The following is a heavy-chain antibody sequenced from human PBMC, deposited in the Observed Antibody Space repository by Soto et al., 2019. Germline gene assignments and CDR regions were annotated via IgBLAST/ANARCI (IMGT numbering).Heavy chain of an antibody. V-gene: IGHV1-18*01. CDR1: GYTFTSYG. J-gene: IGHJ4*02. CDR3: ARDLAAGLVDY. CDR2: ISAYNGNT. Sequence: QVQLVQSGAEVKKPGASVKVSCKASGYTFTSYGISWVRQAPGQGLEWMGWISAYNGNTKYAQRLQGRVTMTTDTSKSKAYMQRRSLRSDDTAVYYCARDLAAGLVDYWGQGSLVTVSS. D-gene: IGHD6-19*01.